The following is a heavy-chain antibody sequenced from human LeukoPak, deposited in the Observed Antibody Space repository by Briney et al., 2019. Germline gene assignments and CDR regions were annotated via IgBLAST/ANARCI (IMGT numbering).Heavy chain of an antibody. V-gene: IGHV3-30*18. CDR2: IAYDGSNK. J-gene: IGHJ1*01. CDR1: GFTFSSYG. CDR3: AKDQGAMIVEGYFQH. Sequence: GSLRLSCAASGFTFSSYGMHWVRQAPGKGLEWVAVIAYDGSNKYYADSVKGRFTISRDNSKTTLYLQMNSLRAEDTAVYYCAKDQGAMIVEGYFQHWGQGTLVTVSS. D-gene: IGHD3-22*01.